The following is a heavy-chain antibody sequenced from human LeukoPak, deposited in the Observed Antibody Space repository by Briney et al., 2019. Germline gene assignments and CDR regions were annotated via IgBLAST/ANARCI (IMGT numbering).Heavy chain of an antibody. CDR3: GRPAYSGSYPFDY. CDR1: GGSISSSSYY. Sequence: SETLSLTCTVSGGSISSSSYYWGWIRQPPGKGLEWIGSIYYSGSTYYNPSLKSRVTISVDTSKNQFSLKLSSVTAADTAVYYCGRPAYSGSYPFDYWGQGTLVTVSS. D-gene: IGHD1-26*01. J-gene: IGHJ4*02. V-gene: IGHV4-39*01. CDR2: IYYSGST.